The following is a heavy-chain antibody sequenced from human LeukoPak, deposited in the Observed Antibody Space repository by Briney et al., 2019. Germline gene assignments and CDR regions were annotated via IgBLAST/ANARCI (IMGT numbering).Heavy chain of an antibody. CDR2: IYTSGST. CDR3: ARDTHIVVVPAAANDGMDV. Sequence: PSETLSLTCTVSGGSISSYYWSWIRQPAGKGLEWIGRIYTSGSTNYNPSLKSRVTMSVDTSKNQFSLKLSSVTAADTAVYYCARDTHIVVVPAAANDGMDVWGQGTTVTVSS. V-gene: IGHV4-4*07. CDR1: GGSISSYY. J-gene: IGHJ6*02. D-gene: IGHD2-2*01.